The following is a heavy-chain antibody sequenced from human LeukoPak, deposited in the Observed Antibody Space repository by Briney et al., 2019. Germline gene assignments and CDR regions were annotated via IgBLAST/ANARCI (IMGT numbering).Heavy chain of an antibody. CDR3: ARLRSQWLARY. CDR2: IFPGNSGT. Sequence: GESLQIFCKGSGDSFTSYWIGWVRQMPGKGLEWMVIIFPGNSGTKYSPSFQGQVTISADKSMSTAYLQRSSLTASDTAMYYCARLRSQWLARYWGQGTPVTVSS. CDR1: GDSFTSYW. J-gene: IGHJ4*02. V-gene: IGHV5-51*01. D-gene: IGHD6-19*01.